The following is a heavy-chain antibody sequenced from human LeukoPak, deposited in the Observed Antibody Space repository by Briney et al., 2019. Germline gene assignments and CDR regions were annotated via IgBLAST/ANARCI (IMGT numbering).Heavy chain of an antibody. D-gene: IGHD1-26*01. Sequence: GASVKVSCKTSGYTFTNYYIHWVRQAPGQGLEWLGIINPRGGSTTYAQKFQGRVTMTRDTSTSTVYMELSSLRSEDTAVYYCARDSTPTYYSGTYYFEYWGQGTLVTVSS. V-gene: IGHV1-46*01. J-gene: IGHJ4*02. CDR1: GYTFTNYY. CDR2: INPRGGST. CDR3: ARDSTPTYYSGTYYFEY.